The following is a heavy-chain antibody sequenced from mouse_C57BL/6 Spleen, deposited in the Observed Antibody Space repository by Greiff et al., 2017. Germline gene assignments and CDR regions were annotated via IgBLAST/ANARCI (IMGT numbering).Heavy chain of an antibody. Sequence: EVQLQQSGPELVKPGASVKISCKASGYTFTDYYMNWVKQSHGKSLEWIGDINPNNGGTSYNQKFKGKATLTVDKSSSTAYMELRSLTSEDSAVYYCARVGIYYCGSAWFAYWGQGTLVTVSA. D-gene: IGHD1-1*01. CDR3: ARVGIYYCGSAWFAY. CDR2: INPNNGGT. CDR1: GYTFTDYY. V-gene: IGHV1-26*01. J-gene: IGHJ3*01.